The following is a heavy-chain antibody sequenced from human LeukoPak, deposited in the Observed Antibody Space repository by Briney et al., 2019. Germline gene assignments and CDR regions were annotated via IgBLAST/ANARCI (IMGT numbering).Heavy chain of an antibody. CDR3: TTDGSGSYYNPYYYYGMDV. Sequence: GGSLRLSCAASGFTFSNAWMNWVRQAPGKGLEWVGRIKSKTDGGTTDYAAPVKGRFTISRDDSKNTLYLQMNSLKTEDTAVYYCTTDGSGSYYNPYYYYGMDVWAKGPRSPSP. CDR2: IKSKTDGGTT. CDR1: GFTFSNAW. D-gene: IGHD3-10*01. V-gene: IGHV3-15*07. J-gene: IGHJ6*02.